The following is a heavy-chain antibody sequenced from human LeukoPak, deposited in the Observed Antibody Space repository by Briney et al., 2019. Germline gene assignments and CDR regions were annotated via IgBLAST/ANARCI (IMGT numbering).Heavy chain of an antibody. Sequence: PGGSLRLSCAASGFTFSSYGMHWVRQAPGKGLEWVSVIWYDGSNKYYADSVKGRFTISRDNSKNTLYLQMNSLRAEDTAVYYCARTYYSDSSGTDYWGEGPLVPVSS. CDR1: GFTFSSYG. CDR3: ARTYYSDSSGTDY. D-gene: IGHD3-22*01. J-gene: IGHJ4*02. V-gene: IGHV3-33*01. CDR2: IWYDGSNK.